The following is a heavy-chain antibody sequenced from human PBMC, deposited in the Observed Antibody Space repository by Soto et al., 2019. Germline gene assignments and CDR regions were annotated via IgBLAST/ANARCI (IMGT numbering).Heavy chain of an antibody. V-gene: IGHV1-2*04. J-gene: IGHJ3*02. D-gene: IGHD6-19*01. CDR1: GYTFTGYY. Sequence: ASVKVSCKASGYTFTGYYMHWVRQTPGQGLEWMGWINPNSGGTNYAQKFQGWVTMTRDTSISTAYMELSRLRSDDTAVYYCATQGIAVASASFDIWGQGTMVT. CDR3: ATQGIAVASASFDI. CDR2: INPNSGGT.